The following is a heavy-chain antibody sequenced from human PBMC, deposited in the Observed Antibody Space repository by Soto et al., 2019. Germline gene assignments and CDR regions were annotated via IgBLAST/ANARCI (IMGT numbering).Heavy chain of an antibody. V-gene: IGHV3-9*01. Sequence: EVQLVESGGGLVQPGRSLRLSCVASGFTFHYYAMQWVRQAPGKGLEWVSGISWNSANIGYADSVKGRFTISRDNAKNSLYLQMSSLRAEDTALYYCGSRGIIGGGIDYWGQGTLVTVSS. D-gene: IGHD2-15*01. CDR3: GSRGIIGGGIDY. CDR2: ISWNSANI. J-gene: IGHJ4*02. CDR1: GFTFHYYA.